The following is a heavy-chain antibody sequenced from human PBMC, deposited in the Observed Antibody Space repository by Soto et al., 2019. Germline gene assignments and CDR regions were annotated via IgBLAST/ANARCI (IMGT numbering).Heavy chain of an antibody. D-gene: IGHD6-6*01. CDR1: GFAFSSYA. V-gene: IGHV3-23*01. J-gene: IGHJ4*02. CDR2: ISGRDDRT. CDR3: AALTYSSSSLSLFY. Sequence: EVQLLESGGGLLQPGGSLRLSCAASGFAFSSYAMSWVRQAPGKGLDWVSAISGRDDRTYYADSVKGRFTISRDNSKNTLFLQLSGLRAEDTALYYCAALTYSSSSLSLFYWGQGTVVTVSS.